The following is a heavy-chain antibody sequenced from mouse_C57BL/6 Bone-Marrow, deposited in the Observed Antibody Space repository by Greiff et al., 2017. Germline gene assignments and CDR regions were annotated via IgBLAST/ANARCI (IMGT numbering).Heavy chain of an antibody. V-gene: IGHV1-69*01. Sequence: QVQLQQPGAELVKPGASVKMSCKASGYTFTSYWMHWVKQRPGQGLEWIGEIDPSDSYTNYNQKFKGKSTLTVDKSSSTAYMQLSSLTSEDSAVYYCAREGYYFWYFDVWGTGTTVTVSS. D-gene: IGHD2-3*01. CDR2: IDPSDSYT. J-gene: IGHJ1*03. CDR1: GYTFTSYW. CDR3: AREGYYFWYFDV.